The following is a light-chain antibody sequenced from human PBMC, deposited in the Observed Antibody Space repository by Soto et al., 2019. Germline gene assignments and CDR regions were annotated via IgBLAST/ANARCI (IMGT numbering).Light chain of an antibody. V-gene: IGKV1-5*03. CDR3: QHFNSYPWT. CDR2: KAS. J-gene: IGKJ1*01. Sequence: DIQMPQSHSTLSASVGDSFTITGRASQSISSWLAWYQQKPGKATKLLINKASSLESGVPSRFSGSGSGTEFTLTISSLQPDDFATYYCQHFNSYPWTVGQGTKVDIK. CDR1: QSISSW.